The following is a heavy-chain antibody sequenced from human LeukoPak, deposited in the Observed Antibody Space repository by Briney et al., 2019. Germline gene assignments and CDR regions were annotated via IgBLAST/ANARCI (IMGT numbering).Heavy chain of an antibody. V-gene: IGHV4-30-2*01. J-gene: IGHJ3*02. Sequence: SETLSLTCTVSGGSISSGGYYWSCIRQPPGKGLECIGYIYHSGSTYYNPSLKSRVTISVDRSKNQFSLKLSSVTAAGTAVYYCARDKVGHSSTGAFDIWGQGTMVTVSS. D-gene: IGHD6-13*01. CDR1: GGSISSGGYY. CDR3: ARDKVGHSSTGAFDI. CDR2: IYHSGST.